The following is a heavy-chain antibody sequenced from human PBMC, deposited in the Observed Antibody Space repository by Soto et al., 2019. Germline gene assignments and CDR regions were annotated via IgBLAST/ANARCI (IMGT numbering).Heavy chain of an antibody. CDR1: GDSISSYY. CDR2: MHYSGDT. CDR3: ARDRTAKFAPYWHFDL. V-gene: IGHV4-59*01. J-gene: IGHJ2*01. D-gene: IGHD2-21*02. Sequence: KPSETLSLTCTVSGDSISSYYWSWIRHSPGKGLEWIGDMHYSGDTHYNPSLKSRVTMSIDTSNNQFSLRLTSVTAADGAVYYCARDRTAKFAPYWHFDLWGRGTLVTVSS.